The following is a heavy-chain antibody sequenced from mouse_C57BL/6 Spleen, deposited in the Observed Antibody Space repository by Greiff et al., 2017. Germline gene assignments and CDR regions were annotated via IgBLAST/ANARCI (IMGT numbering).Heavy chain of an antibody. D-gene: IGHD1-1*01. Sequence: EVKLVESGTVLARPGASVKMSCKTSGYTFTSYWMHWVKQRPGQGLEWIGAIYPGNSDTSYNQKFKGKAKLTAVTSASTAYMELSSLTNEDSAVYYCTRGGSTVVAMDYAMDYWGQGTSVTVSS. J-gene: IGHJ4*01. CDR2: IYPGNSDT. CDR1: GYTFTSYW. V-gene: IGHV1-5*01. CDR3: TRGGSTVVAMDYAMDY.